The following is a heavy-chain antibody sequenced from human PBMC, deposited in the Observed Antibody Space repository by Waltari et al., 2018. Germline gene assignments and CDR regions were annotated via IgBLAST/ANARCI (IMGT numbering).Heavy chain of an antibody. CDR3: ARAEEAQPDY. J-gene: IGHJ4*02. Sequence: QVQLQESGPGLVKPSQTLSLTFTVSGCSISTCSYYWRWLRHPAGKGLEQIGYIYTCGNTKYNPSPRSRVTISVDTSKNQFSRKVSSVTAADTAVYYCARAEEAQPDYWGEGTLVTVSS. V-gene: IGHV4-61*09. CDR1: GCSISTCSYY. CDR2: IYTCGNT.